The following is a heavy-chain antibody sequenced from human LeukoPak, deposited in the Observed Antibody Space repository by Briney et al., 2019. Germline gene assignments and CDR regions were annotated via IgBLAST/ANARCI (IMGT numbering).Heavy chain of an antibody. J-gene: IGHJ6*02. CDR1: GGSLSSYY. Sequence: SGTPSLTCTVSGGSLSSYYWSWVPPPPGEGLGWVWYIYYSGSTNYNPSLKSRVTISVDTSKNQFSLKLSSVTAADTAVYYCARAAAGDYYYGMDVWGQGTTVTVSS. D-gene: IGHD6-13*01. CDR3: ARAAAGDYYYGMDV. V-gene: IGHV4-59*01. CDR2: IYYSGST.